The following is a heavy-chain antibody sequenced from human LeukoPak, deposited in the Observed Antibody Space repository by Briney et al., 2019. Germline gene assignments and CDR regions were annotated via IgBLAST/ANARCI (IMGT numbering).Heavy chain of an antibody. D-gene: IGHD6-13*01. V-gene: IGHV4-30-4*01. CDR3: ARVRSSTTAIDY. CDR2: IYYSGST. Sequence: SETLSLTCTVSGGSISSGDYYWSWIRQPPGKGLEWIGYIYYSGSTYYNPSLKSRVTISVDTSKNQFSLKLSSVTAADTAVYYCARVRSSTTAIDYWGQGTLVTVSS. CDR1: GGSISSGDYY. J-gene: IGHJ4*02.